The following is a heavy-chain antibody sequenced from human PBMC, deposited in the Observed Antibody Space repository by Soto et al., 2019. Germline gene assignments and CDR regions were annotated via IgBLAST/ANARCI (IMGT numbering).Heavy chain of an antibody. Sequence: GGSLRLSCAASGFTFSGSAMHWVRQASGKGLEWVGRIRSKANSYATAYAASVKGRFTISRDDSKNTAYLQMNSLKTEDTAVYYCARGGHYDGVSYHPVGFDYWGQGTLVTVSS. V-gene: IGHV3-73*01. CDR2: IRSKANSYAT. D-gene: IGHD3-16*01. J-gene: IGHJ4*02. CDR3: ARGGHYDGVSYHPVGFDY. CDR1: GFTFSGSA.